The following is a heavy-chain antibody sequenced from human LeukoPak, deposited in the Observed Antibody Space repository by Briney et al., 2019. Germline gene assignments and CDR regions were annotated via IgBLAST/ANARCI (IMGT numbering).Heavy chain of an antibody. D-gene: IGHD3-10*01. CDR2: INHSGST. CDR3: ARIRTYYYGSGSYYNWFDP. J-gene: IGHJ5*02. Sequence: SETLSLTCAVYGGSFSGYYWSWIRQPPGKGLEWIGEINHSGSTNYNPSLKSRVTISVDTSKNQFSRKLSSVTAADTAVYYCARIRTYYYGSGSYYNWFDPWGQGTLVTVSS. V-gene: IGHV4-34*01. CDR1: GGSFSGYY.